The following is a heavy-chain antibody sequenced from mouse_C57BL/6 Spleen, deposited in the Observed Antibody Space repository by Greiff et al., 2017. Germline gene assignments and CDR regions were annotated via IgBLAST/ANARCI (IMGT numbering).Heavy chain of an antibody. CDR1: GYTFTSYW. J-gene: IGHJ1*03. Sequence: VQLQQPGAELVKPGASVQMSCKASGYTFTSYWITWVKQRPGQGLEWIGDIYPGSGSTNYNEKFKSKDTLTVDTSSSTAYMQLSSLTSEDSAVYYCAKLRDWYFDVWGTGTTVTVSS. D-gene: IGHD1-1*01. V-gene: IGHV1-55*01. CDR3: AKLRDWYFDV. CDR2: IYPGSGST.